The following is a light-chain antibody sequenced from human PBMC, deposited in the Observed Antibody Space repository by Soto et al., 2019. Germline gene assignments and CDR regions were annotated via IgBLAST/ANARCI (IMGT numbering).Light chain of an antibody. CDR1: QSVSSY. Sequence: EIVLTQSPSTLSLSPGERATLSCRASQSVSSYLAWYQQKPGQAPRLLIYDASNRATGIPARFSGSGSGTDFTLNISSLEPEDFAVYYCQQRSNWAQVTFGPGTKVDIK. J-gene: IGKJ3*01. CDR3: QQRSNWAQVT. V-gene: IGKV3-11*01. CDR2: DAS.